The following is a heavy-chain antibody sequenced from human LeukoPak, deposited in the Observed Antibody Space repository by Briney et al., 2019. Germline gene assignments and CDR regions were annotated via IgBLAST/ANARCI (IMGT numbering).Heavy chain of an antibody. V-gene: IGHV3-74*03. CDR1: GTTLSDYW. CDR3: VRGGHKLDIETSRYFYGLDV. CDR2: IESDGTRT. Sequence: GGSLRLSCAASGTTLSDYWMFWVRQGPGKGLLHVSRIESDGTRTVYADSVKGRFTISRDNAKNTMYLQMNSLRAEDTAVYYCVRGGHKLDIETSRYFYGLDVWGQGTTVTVSS. J-gene: IGHJ6*02. D-gene: IGHD3/OR15-3a*01.